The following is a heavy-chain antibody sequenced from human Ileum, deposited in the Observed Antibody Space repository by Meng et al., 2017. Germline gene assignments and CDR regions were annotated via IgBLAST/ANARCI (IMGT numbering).Heavy chain of an antibody. D-gene: IGHD6-13*01. CDR1: GFTFSNYD. V-gene: IGHV3-23*01. Sequence: GESLKISCAASGFTFSNYDMSWVRQAPGKGLEWVASIRSSGENTYYADSVRGRFTISRDNSKNTLNLQMNSLTTDDTAVYYCAKGEGASWYPYWGQGTQVTVSS. J-gene: IGHJ4*02. CDR2: IRSSGENT. CDR3: AKGEGASWYPY.